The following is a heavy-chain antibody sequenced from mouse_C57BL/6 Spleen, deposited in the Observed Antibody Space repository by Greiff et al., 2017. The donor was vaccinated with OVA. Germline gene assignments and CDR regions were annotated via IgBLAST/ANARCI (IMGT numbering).Heavy chain of an antibody. D-gene: IGHD1-1*01. J-gene: IGHJ2*01. CDR2: ISSGGSYT. CDR1: GFTFSSYG. Sequence: EVMLVESGGDLVKPGGSLKLSCAASGFTFSSYGMSWVRQTPDKRLEWVATISSGGSYTYYPDSVQGRFTISRDNANNTLYLQMSSLKYEDTAMYYCARHVLFITTVSLLEYWGKGTTLTVS. CDR3: ARHVLFITTVSLLEY. V-gene: IGHV5-6*02.